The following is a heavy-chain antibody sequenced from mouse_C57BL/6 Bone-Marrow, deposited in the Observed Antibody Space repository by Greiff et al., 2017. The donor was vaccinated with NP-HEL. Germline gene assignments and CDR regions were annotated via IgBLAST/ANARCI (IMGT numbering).Heavy chain of an antibody. CDR1: GYTFTSYG. Sequence: QVQLQQSGAELARPGASVKLSCKASGYTFTSYGISWVKQRTGQGLEWIGEIYPRSGNTYYNEKVKGKATLTADKSSSTAYMELRSLTSEDSAVYFCASRNWGAWFAYWGQGTLVTVSA. CDR3: ASRNWGAWFAY. CDR2: IYPRSGNT. V-gene: IGHV1-81*01. D-gene: IGHD4-1*01. J-gene: IGHJ3*01.